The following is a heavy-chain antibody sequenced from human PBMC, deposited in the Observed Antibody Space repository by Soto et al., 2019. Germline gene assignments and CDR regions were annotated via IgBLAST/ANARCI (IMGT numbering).Heavy chain of an antibody. J-gene: IGHJ4*02. CDR1: GFTFSSNA. V-gene: IGHV3-23*01. D-gene: IGHD2-15*01. Sequence: PGGSLRLSCAASGFTFSSNAMHWVRQAPGKGLEWVSAVSGSGDPTYYADSVKGRFTISRDNSKNTLYLQMNSLRAEDTALYYCAKDLGGPPDYWGQGTLVTVSS. CDR2: VSGSGDPT. CDR3: AKDLGGPPDY.